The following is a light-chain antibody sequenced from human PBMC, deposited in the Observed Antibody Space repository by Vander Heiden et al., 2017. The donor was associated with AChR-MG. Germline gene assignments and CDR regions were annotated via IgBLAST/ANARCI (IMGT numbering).Light chain of an antibody. CDR3: CSYAGSYTLWV. Sequence: QSALTQPRSVSGSPGPSVTISCTGTRGDVGAYTYVSWYQHHPGKAPKLMIYDVSKRPSGVPDRFSGSKSGNTASLTISGLQADDEADYYCCSYAGSYTLWVFGGGTKLTVL. CDR1: RGDVGAYTY. J-gene: IGLJ3*02. CDR2: DVS. V-gene: IGLV2-11*01.